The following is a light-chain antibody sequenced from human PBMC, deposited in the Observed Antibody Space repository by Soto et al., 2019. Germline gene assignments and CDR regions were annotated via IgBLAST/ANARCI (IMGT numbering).Light chain of an antibody. CDR1: SSDVGGYNS. Sequence: QSVLTQPSSVSGSPGQSITISCTGTSSDVGGYNSVSWYQQHPGKAPKLMIYNVSNRPSGISDRFSGSGSGNTASLTISGLQAEDEADYYCSSYTSSSTYVFGTGTKVTVL. J-gene: IGLJ1*01. CDR3: SSYTSSSTYV. V-gene: IGLV2-14*03. CDR2: NVS.